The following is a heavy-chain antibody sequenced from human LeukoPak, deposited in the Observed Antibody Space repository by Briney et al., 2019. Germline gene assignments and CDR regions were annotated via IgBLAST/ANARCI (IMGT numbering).Heavy chain of an antibody. J-gene: IGHJ4*02. D-gene: IGHD3-22*01. Sequence: PGRSLRLSCAASGFTLSTCGMHWVRQAPGKGLEWVAMISHDGNSKQYADFAKGRFTISRDNSKNTLYLEMNSLRTEDTAVYHCAKDFSVVVVISFPSWWGQGTLVTVSS. CDR2: ISHDGNSK. CDR3: AKDFSVVVVISFPSW. V-gene: IGHV3-30*18. CDR1: GFTLSTCG.